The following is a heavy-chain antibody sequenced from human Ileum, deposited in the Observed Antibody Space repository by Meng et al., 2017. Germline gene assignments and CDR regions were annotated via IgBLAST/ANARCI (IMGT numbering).Heavy chain of an antibody. D-gene: IGHD6-13*01. V-gene: IGHV4-31*03. CDR1: GGSISSGGYS. CDR3: AREPPAAAGTGADY. Sequence: QVQLQESGPGLVKPSQTLSLTCTVSGGSISSGGYSWSWIRQHPGKGLEWIGYIYYSGTTYYNPSLKSRVTISVDTSKNQFSLKLSSVTAADTAVYYCAREPPAAAGTGADYWGQGTLVTVSS. CDR2: IYYSGTT. J-gene: IGHJ4*02.